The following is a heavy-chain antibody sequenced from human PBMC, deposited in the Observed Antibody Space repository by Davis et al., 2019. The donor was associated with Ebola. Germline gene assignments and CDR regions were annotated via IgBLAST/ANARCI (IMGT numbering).Heavy chain of an antibody. CDR3: AKDNYAVTIMVGAFDI. V-gene: IGHV3-23*01. D-gene: IGHD4-17*01. J-gene: IGHJ3*02. CDR2: LGTSADT. CDR1: GFVFSSYV. Sequence: GESLKISCAASGFVFSSYVMSWVRRAPGKGLEWVSTLGTSADTYYADSVKGRLSVSRDNSKNTVYLQMHSLRVEDTAIYYFAKDNYAVTIMVGAFDIWGQGTVVTVSS.